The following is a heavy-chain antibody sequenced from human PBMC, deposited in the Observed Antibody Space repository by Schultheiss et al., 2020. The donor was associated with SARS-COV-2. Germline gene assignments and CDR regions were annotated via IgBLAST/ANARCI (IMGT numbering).Heavy chain of an antibody. CDR3: ARDSPDHPYYYMDV. V-gene: IGHV1-8*02. J-gene: IGHJ6*03. CDR2: MNPNSGNT. CDR1: GYTFTSYD. D-gene: IGHD2-21*01. Sequence: ASVKVSCKASGYTFTSYDINWVRQATGQGLEWMGWMNPNSGNTGYAQKFQGRVTMTRDTSISTAYMELSRLRSEDTAVYYCARDSPDHPYYYMDVWGKGTTVTVSS.